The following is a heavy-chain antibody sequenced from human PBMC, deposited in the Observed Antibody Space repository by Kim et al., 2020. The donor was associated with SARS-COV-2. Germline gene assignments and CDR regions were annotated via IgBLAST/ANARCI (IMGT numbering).Heavy chain of an antibody. J-gene: IGHJ6*03. CDR2: IGTAGDT. CDR3: ARGDYIGVTMVRGVITPTRYYYYLDG. D-gene: IGHD3-10*01. Sequence: GGSLRLSCAASGFTFSSYDMHWVRQATGKGLEWVSAIGTAGDTYYPGSVKGRFTISRENAKNSLYLQMNSLRAGDTAVYYCARGDYIGVTMVRGVITPTRYYYYLDGWGKGTTVTVSS. CDR1: GFTFSSYD. V-gene: IGHV3-13*01.